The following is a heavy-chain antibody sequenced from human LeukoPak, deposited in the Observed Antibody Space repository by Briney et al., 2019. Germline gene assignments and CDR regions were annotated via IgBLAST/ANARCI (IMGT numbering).Heavy chain of an antibody. V-gene: IGHV4-59*12. CDR3: ARGVYTAMVH. CDR1: GGSISSYY. CDR2: IYYSGST. J-gene: IGHJ4*02. Sequence: PSETLSLTCTVSGGSISSYYWSWIRQSPGKGLDWIGYIYYSGSTKYNPSLKSRVTISVDTSKNQFSLKLSSVTAADTAVYYCARGVYTAMVHWGQGTLVTVSS. D-gene: IGHD5-18*01.